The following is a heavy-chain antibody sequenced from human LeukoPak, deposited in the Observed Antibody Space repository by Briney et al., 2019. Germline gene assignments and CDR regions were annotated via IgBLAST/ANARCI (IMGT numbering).Heavy chain of an antibody. D-gene: IGHD2-2*01. CDR2: IYNSGNT. V-gene: IGHV4-30-4*07. CDR3: ARLLPAFGTFFFDS. Sequence: SQTLSLTCAVSGGSISSGDYSWSWIRQPPGEGLEWLGFIYNSGNTYYNPSLKSRVTISVDTSKNQFSLKLNSVTAADTAVYYCARLLPAFGTFFFDSWGQGTLVTVSS. J-gene: IGHJ4*02. CDR1: GGSISSGDYS.